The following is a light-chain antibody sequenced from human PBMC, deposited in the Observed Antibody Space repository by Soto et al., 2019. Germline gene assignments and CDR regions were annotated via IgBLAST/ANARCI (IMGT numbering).Light chain of an antibody. CDR3: GAWDTSLSVWV. CDR2: DNN. V-gene: IGLV1-51*01. J-gene: IGLJ3*02. CDR1: SSNIGSNY. Sequence: QSVLTQPPSVSAAPGQKVTISCSGSSSNIGSNYVSWSQQLPGTAPKLLIYDNNERPPGIPDRFSGSKSGTSATLGITGLQTGDEADYYCGAWDTSLSVWVFGGGTKLTVL.